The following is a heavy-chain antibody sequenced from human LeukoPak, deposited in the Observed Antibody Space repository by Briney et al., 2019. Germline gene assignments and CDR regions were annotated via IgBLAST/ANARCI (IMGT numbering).Heavy chain of an antibody. D-gene: IGHD7-27*01. CDR1: GFTFRTSW. CDR2: ARNKANSYII. V-gene: IGHV3-72*01. J-gene: IGHJ4*02. CDR3: TRVNLRTGERFFDY. Sequence: GGSLRLSCGASGFTFRTSWMNWVRQAPGKGLEWVGRARNKANSYIIEYAASVRGRFTISRDDSNNSSYLQLNSLKTEDTAVYYSTRVNLRTGERFFDYWGQGTLVTVSS.